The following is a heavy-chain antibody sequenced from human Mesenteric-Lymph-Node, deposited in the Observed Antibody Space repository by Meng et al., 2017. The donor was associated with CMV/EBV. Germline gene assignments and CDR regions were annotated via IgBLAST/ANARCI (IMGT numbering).Heavy chain of an antibody. V-gene: IGHV4-34*01. CDR3: ARNRPPLYSSSWYRIPGAFDY. CDR2: INHSGRT. CDR1: GYY. Sequence: GYYWSWIRQPPGKGLEWIGEINHSGRTNYNPSLKSRVTISVDTSKNQFSLKLSSVTAADTAVYYCARNRPPLYSSSWYRIPGAFDYWGQGTLVTVSS. D-gene: IGHD6-13*01. J-gene: IGHJ4*02.